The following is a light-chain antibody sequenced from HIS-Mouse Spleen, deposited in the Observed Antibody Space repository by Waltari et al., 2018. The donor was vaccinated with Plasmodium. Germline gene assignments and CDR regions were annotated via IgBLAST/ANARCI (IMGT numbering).Light chain of an antibody. J-gene: IGLJ2*01. Sequence: QSVLTQPPSVSGAPGQRVTISCTGSSSNIGAGYDVHWYQQLPGTAPKPLNYGNSNRPAGVPDRFSGSKSGTSASLAITGLQAEDEADYYCQSYDSSLSGSVVFGGGTKLTVL. CDR2: GNS. CDR1: SSNIGAGYD. CDR3: QSYDSSLSGSVV. V-gene: IGLV1-40*01.